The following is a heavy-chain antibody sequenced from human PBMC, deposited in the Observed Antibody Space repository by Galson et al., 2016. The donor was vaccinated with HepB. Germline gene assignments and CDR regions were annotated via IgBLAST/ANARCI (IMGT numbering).Heavy chain of an antibody. CDR3: AKPRRYNHDALHI. V-gene: IGHV3-23*01. D-gene: IGHD5-18*01. J-gene: IGHJ3*02. Sequence: SLRLRCAASGFPFTTSALNWVCQAPGKGLQWVSFISGSGTTTFYTDSVKGRFTISRDNSKNMLYLQMDSLRAENTALYPCAKPRRYNHDALHIWGQGTMVTVSS. CDR1: GFPFTTSA. CDR2: ISGSGTTT.